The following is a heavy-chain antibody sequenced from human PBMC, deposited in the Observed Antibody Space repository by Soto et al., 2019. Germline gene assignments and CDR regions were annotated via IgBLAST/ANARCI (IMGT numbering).Heavy chain of an antibody. CDR1: GFTFSNFW. Sequence: LRLSCAASGFTFSNFWMSWVRQAPGKGLEWVANIKQDGNEKYFMDSVKGRFTISRDNAKNSLYLQMNSLRAEDTAVYYCARNLQNAFDIWGQGTMVTVSS. J-gene: IGHJ3*02. CDR2: IKQDGNEK. D-gene: IGHD1-1*01. CDR3: ARNLQNAFDI. V-gene: IGHV3-7*01.